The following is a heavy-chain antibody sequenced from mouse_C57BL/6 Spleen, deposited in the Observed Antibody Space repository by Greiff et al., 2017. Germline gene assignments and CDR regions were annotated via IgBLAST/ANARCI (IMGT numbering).Heavy chain of an antibody. CDR1: GYAFSSSW. Sequence: QVQLKQSGPELVKPGASVKISCKASGYAFSSSWMNWVKQRPGKGLEWIGRIYPGDGDTNYNGKFKGKTTLTADKSSSTAYMQLSSLTSEDAAVYCCHPRCDYYAIDYWGQGTSVTVSS. CDR3: HPRCDYYAIDY. D-gene: IGHD3-3*01. CDR2: IYPGDGDT. J-gene: IGHJ4*01. V-gene: IGHV1-82*01.